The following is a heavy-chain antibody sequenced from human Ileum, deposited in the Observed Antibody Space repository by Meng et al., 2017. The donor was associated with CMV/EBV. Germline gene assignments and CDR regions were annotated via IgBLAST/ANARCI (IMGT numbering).Heavy chain of an antibody. CDR1: GYTFTDYY. V-gene: IGHV1-2*02. D-gene: IGHD2-2*01. CDR2: INPNSGGA. Sequence: ASVKVSCKASGYTFTDYYMHWVRQAPGQGLEWMGWINPNSGGANYAQKFQGRVTMTRDTSITTAYMELSSLTSDDTAVYYCARIVPATLRLVVGSGGMDVWGQGTTVTVSS. J-gene: IGHJ6*02. CDR3: ARIVPATLRLVVGSGGMDV.